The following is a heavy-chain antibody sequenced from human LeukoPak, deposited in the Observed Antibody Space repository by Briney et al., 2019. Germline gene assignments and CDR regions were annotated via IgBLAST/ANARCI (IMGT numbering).Heavy chain of an antibody. CDR3: ARVRAAAVPYYFDY. J-gene: IGHJ4*02. V-gene: IGHV4-34*01. D-gene: IGHD6-13*01. CDR2: INHSGST. CDR1: GGSFSGYY. Sequence: SETLSLTCAVYGGSFSGYYWSWIRQPPGKGLEWIGEINHSGSTNYNPSLKSRVTISVDTSKNQFSLKLSSVTAADTAVYYCARVRAAAVPYYFDYWGQGTLVTVSS.